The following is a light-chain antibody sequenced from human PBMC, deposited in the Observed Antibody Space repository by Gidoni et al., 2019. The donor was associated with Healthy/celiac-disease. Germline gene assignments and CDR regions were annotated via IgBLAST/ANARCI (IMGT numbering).Light chain of an antibody. CDR2: AAS. Sequence: DIQMTQSPSSLSASVGDRVTITCRASQSISSYLNWYQQKPGKAPKLLIYAASSLQSGVPSRFSGSGSGTDFTLTISSLQPEVFATYYCQQNYSTPLTFGPGTKVDIK. CDR3: QQNYSTPLT. V-gene: IGKV1-39*01. CDR1: QSISSY. J-gene: IGKJ1*01.